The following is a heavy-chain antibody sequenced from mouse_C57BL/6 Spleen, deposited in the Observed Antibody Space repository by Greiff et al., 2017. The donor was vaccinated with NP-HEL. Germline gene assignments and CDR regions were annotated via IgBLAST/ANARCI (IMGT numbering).Heavy chain of an antibody. D-gene: IGHD2-5*01. CDR2: IRSKSSNYAT. Sequence: EVHLVESGGGLVQPKGSLKLSCAASGFTFNTYAMHWVRQAPGKGLEWVARIRSKSSNYATYYADSVKDRFTISRDDSQSMLYLQMNNLKTEDTAMYYCVRDRAYYSNPWFAYWGQGTLVTVSA. J-gene: IGHJ3*01. V-gene: IGHV10-3*01. CDR3: VRDRAYYSNPWFAY. CDR1: GFTFNTYA.